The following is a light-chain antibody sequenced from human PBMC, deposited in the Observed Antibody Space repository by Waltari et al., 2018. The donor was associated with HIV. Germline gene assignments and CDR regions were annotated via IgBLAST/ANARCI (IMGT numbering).Light chain of an antibody. CDR1: SNDLGRYDL. J-gene: IGLJ3*02. Sequence: QSALTQPASVSGSPGQSITISCTGTSNDLGRYDLVSWYQHQPGRAPKLIIYDVTKWPSGVSHRFSGSKSGATASLTISGLQAEDEADYYCCSYAGITTWVFGGGTK. CDR3: CSYAGITTWV. CDR2: DVT. V-gene: IGLV2-23*02.